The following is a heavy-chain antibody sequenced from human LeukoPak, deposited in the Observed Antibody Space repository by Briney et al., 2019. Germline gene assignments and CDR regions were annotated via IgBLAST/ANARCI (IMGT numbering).Heavy chain of an antibody. CDR1: GYTFMDSF. CDR2: INPNGGGT. V-gene: IGHV1-2*02. J-gene: IGHJ4*02. D-gene: IGHD3-10*01. CDR3: ARDLTGASGDY. Sequence: ASVKVSCKASGYTFMDSFMHWVRQAPGQRLEWMAWINPNGGGTHYAQKFQGRVTLTLDTSISTAYMELNSLRSDDSAIYYCARDLTGASGDYWGQGTLVTVFS.